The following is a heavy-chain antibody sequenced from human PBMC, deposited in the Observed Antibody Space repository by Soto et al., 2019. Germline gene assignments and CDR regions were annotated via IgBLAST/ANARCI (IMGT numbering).Heavy chain of an antibody. J-gene: IGHJ4*02. CDR3: AAGLGDYYDSSGYYPRAWSLDY. CDR2: ISGSGGST. V-gene: IGHV3-23*01. Sequence: GGSLRLSCAASGFTFSSYAMSWVRQAPGKGLEWVSAISGSGGSTYYADSVKGRLTISRDNSKNTLYLQMNSLRAEDTAVYYCAAGLGDYYDSSGYYPRAWSLDYWGQGTLVTVSS. D-gene: IGHD3-22*01. CDR1: GFTFSSYA.